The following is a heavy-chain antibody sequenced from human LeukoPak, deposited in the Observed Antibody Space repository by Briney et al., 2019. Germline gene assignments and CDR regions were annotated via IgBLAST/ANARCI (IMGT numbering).Heavy chain of an antibody. CDR3: VRGTDCSATTCYPLSAFDY. J-gene: IGHJ4*02. V-gene: IGHV3-21*04. Sequence: KPGESLRLSCVASGLIFSDFGMNWVRQVPGKGLEWVAFISSRGTSTFYADSVKGRFTISRDTAKKSLDLQMTSLRADDTAAYYCVRGTDCSATTCYPLSAFDYWGQGTLVTVSS. CDR2: ISSRGTST. CDR1: GLIFSDFG. D-gene: IGHD2-8*02.